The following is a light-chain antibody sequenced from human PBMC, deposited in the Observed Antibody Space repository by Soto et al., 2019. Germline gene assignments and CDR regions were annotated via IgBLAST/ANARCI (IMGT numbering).Light chain of an antibody. Sequence: EIVLTQFPGTLSLSPGERATLSCRASQSLHSNFLVWYQQKPGQAPRHLISSASPRATGIPDRFSGTGSGTDFTLTIIRLDPEDFAVYFCHQSGISPLTFGPGTRVDVK. V-gene: IGKV3-20*01. CDR3: HQSGISPLT. CDR1: QSLHSNF. CDR2: SAS. J-gene: IGKJ3*01.